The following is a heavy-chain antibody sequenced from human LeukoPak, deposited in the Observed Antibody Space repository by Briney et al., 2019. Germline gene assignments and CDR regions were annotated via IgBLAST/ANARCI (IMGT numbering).Heavy chain of an antibody. J-gene: IGHJ4*02. D-gene: IGHD3-22*01. Sequence: ASVKVSCKASGYTFTSYGISWVRQAPGQGLEWMGWFSAYNGNTNYAQKLQGRVTMTTDTSTSTAYMELRSLRSDDTAVYYCARNYYDSSGYYYFDYWGQGTLVTVSS. V-gene: IGHV1-18*01. CDR3: ARNYYDSSGYYYFDY. CDR1: GYTFTSYG. CDR2: FSAYNGNT.